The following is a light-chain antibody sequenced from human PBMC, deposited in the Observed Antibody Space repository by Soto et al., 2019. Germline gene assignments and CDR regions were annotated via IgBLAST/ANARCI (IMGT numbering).Light chain of an antibody. CDR2: GNS. CDR3: QSYDSSLSVSYV. CDR1: SSNIGAGYD. V-gene: IGLV1-40*01. Sequence: QSVLTQPPSVSGAPGQRVTISCTGSSSNIGAGYDVHWYQQLPGTAPKLLIYGNSNRPSGVPDRFSGSKSGTSAFLAITGLQAEDEADYYCQSYDSSLSVSYVFGTGTKLTVL. J-gene: IGLJ1*01.